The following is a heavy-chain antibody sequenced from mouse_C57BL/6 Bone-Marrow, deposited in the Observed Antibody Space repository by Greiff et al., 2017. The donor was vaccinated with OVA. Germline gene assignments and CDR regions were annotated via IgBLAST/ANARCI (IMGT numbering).Heavy chain of an antibody. V-gene: IGHV1-19*01. Sequence: EVQVVESGPVLVKPGASVKMSCKASGYTFTDYYMNWVKQSHGKSLEWIGVINPYNGGTSYNQKFKGKATLTVDKSSSTAYMELNSLTSEDSAVYYCARDPKRFAYWGQGTLVTVSA. CDR2: INPYNGGT. CDR1: GYTFTDYY. J-gene: IGHJ3*01. CDR3: ARDPKRFAY.